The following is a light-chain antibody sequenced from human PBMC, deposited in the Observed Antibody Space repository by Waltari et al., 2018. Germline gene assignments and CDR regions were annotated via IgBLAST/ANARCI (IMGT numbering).Light chain of an antibody. CDR3: MQITHWRT. CDR1: ESLVDSEGNTI. J-gene: IGKJ4*01. CDR2: KIS. V-gene: IGKV2-30*01. Sequence: SESLVDSEGNTIGAWFQQRPGLSPRRLSYKISNRDSGVPDRFSGSGSGTDFTLKISRVEAEDVGVYYCMQITHWRTFGGGTRVEI.